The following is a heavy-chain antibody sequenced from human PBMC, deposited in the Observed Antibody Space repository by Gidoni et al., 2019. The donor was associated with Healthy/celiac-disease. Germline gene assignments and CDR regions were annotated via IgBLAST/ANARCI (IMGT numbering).Heavy chain of an antibody. J-gene: IGHJ6*02. CDR2: IYSGGST. CDR3: ARGSGFGGNYYYYYYGMDV. D-gene: IGHD3-10*01. V-gene: IGHV3-66*01. CDR1: GFTVSSHY. Sequence: EVQLVESGGGLVQPGGSLRLSCGASGFTVSSHYMSWVRQAPGKGLEWVSVIYSGGSTYYADSVKGRFTISRDNSKNTLYLQMNSLRAEDTAVYYCARGSGFGGNYYYYYYGMDVWGQGTTVTVSS.